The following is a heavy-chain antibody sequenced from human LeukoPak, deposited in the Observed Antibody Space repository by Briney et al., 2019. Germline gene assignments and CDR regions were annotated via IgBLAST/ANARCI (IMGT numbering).Heavy chain of an antibody. CDR3: AKNMASSSSGGSAFDI. CDR1: GFTFSSYA. D-gene: IGHD6-6*01. CDR2: ISGSGGGT. J-gene: IGHJ3*02. Sequence: PGGSLRLSCAASGFTFSSYAMSWVRQAPGKGLEWVSVISGSGGGTYYADSVKGRFTISRDDSKNTLYLQMNSLRAEDTAAYYCAKNMASSSSGGSAFDIWGQGTVVTVSS. V-gene: IGHV3-23*01.